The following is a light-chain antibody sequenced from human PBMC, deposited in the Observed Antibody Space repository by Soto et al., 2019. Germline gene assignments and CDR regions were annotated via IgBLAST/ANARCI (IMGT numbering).Light chain of an antibody. CDR1: NIGSKS. J-gene: IGLJ1*01. Sequence: SYELTQPPSVSVAPGKTARITCGGNNIGSKSVHWYQQKPGQAPVLVIYYDSDRPSGIPERFSGSNSRNTATLTISRVEAGDEADYYCQVWDSSSDPPYVFGTGTKLTVL. CDR2: YDS. CDR3: QVWDSSSDPPYV. V-gene: IGLV3-21*04.